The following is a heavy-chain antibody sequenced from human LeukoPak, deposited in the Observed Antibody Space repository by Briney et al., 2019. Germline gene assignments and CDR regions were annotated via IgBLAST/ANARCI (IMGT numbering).Heavy chain of an antibody. CDR3: ARDSYDFWSGYYLDY. J-gene: IGHJ4*02. CDR1: RFTFSSYG. Sequence: PGRSPRLSCAASRFTFSSYGMHWVRQAPGKGLEWVAVISYDGSNKYYVDSVKGRFTISRDNSKNTLYLQMNSLRAEDTAVYYCARDSYDFWSGYYLDYWGQGTLVTVSS. CDR2: ISYDGSNK. V-gene: IGHV3-30*03. D-gene: IGHD3-3*01.